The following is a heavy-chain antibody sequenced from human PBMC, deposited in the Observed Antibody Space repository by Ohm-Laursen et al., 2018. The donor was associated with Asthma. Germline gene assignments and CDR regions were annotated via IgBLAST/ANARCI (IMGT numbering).Heavy chain of an antibody. CDR2: GGSYYDGGLK. CDR1: GFNFSDSA. CDR3: ARDVMEWYLPAFDF. V-gene: IGHV3-30-3*01. J-gene: IGHJ4*02. Sequence: SLRLSCSASGFNFSDSAMHWVRQAPGKGLEWVAVGGSYYDGGLKYYADSVNGRFTVSRDDSKNTLYLQMNSLRPDDTAVYYCARDVMEWYLPAFDFWGQGTLVTVSS. D-gene: IGHD3-3*01.